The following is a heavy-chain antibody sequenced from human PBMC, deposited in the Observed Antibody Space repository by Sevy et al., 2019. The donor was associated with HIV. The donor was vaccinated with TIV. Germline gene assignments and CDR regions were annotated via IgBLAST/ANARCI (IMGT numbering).Heavy chain of an antibody. CDR1: GFSLSTSAEG. D-gene: IGHD3-10*01. V-gene: IGHV2-5*02. CDR2: IYWDDDK. J-gene: IGHJ4*02. CDR3: SHSPYYSGSDDKYYSDY. Sequence: SGPTLVNPTQTLTLTCTFSGFSLSTSAEGGGWIRQPPGKALEWLAVIYWDDDKRYSPSLKSRLTITKDTSKNQVVLIMTKMDPEDTATYYCSHSPYYSGSDDKYYSDYWGQGTLVTVSS.